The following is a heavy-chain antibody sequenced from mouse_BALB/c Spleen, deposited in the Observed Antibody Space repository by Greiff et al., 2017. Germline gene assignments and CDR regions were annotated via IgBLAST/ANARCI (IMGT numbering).Heavy chain of an antibody. V-gene: IGHV5-12-1*01. Sequence: EVKLMESGGGLVKPGGSLKLSCAASGFAFSSYDMSWVRQTPEKRLEWVAYISSGGGSTYYPDTVKGRFTISRDNAKNTLYLQMSSLKSEDTAMYYCARQNYAHWYFDVWGAGTTVTGSS. CDR1: GFAFSSYD. CDR2: ISSGGGST. J-gene: IGHJ1*01. CDR3: ARQNYAHWYFDV. D-gene: IGHD1-1*02.